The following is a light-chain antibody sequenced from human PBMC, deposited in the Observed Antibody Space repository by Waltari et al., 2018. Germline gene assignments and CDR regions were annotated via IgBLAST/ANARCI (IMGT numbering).Light chain of an antibody. Sequence: QSALTQPRSVSESPGQSVTISCTGTSRDVGGYNYISWYQHHPGKAPKLIIYDVTQPPSGVPDRFSASKSGNTASLTISGLRAEDEADYYCSSYAGTYTGVFGGGTKLTVL. V-gene: IGLV2-11*01. J-gene: IGLJ3*02. CDR3: SSYAGTYTGV. CDR1: SRDVGGYNY. CDR2: DVT.